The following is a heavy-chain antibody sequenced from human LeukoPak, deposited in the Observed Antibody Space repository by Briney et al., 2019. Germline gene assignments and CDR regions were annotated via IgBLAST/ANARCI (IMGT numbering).Heavy chain of an antibody. V-gene: IGHV1-46*01. CDR3: ARDGAPYFDWLFNWFDP. CDR1: GYTFTSYY. J-gene: IGHJ5*02. Sequence: GASVKVSCKASGYTFTSYYMHWVRQAPGQGLEWKGIINPSGGSTSYAQKFQGRVTMTRDTSTSTVYMELSSLRSEDTAVYYCARDGAPYFDWLFNWFDPWGQGTLVTVSS. CDR2: INPSGGST. D-gene: IGHD3-9*01.